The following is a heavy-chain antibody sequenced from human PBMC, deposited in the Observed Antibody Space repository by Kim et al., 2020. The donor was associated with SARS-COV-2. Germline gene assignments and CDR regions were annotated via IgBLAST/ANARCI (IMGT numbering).Heavy chain of an antibody. CDR1: VDSVSSNSAA. V-gene: IGHV6-1*01. Sequence: SQTLSLTCAISVDSVSSNSAAWNWIRQSPSRGLEWLGRTYYRSKWYNDYAVSVKSRITINPDTSKNQFSLQLNSVTPEDTAVYYCARAVAVAGSRRGQIDYWGQGTLVTVSS. CDR2: TYYRSKWYN. J-gene: IGHJ4*02. CDR3: ARAVAVAGSRRGQIDY. D-gene: IGHD6-19*01.